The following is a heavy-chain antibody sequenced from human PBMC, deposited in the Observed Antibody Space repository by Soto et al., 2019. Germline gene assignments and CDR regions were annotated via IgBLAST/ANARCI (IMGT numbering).Heavy chain of an antibody. CDR3: ASKSYGTDDAFDI. CDR2: ISSSSSYI. D-gene: IGHD5-18*01. V-gene: IGHV3-21*01. Sequence: PGGSLRLSCAASGFTFSSYSMNWVRQAPGKGLEWVSSISSSSSYIYYADSVKGRFTISRDNAKNSLYLQMNSLRAEDTAVYYCASKSYGTDDAFDIWGQGTMVTVSS. CDR1: GFTFSSYS. J-gene: IGHJ3*02.